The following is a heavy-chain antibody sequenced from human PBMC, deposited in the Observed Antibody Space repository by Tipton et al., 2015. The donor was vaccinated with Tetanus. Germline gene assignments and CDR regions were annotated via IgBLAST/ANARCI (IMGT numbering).Heavy chain of an antibody. Sequence: TLSLTCTVSGDSISRGSYTWSWIRQHPGEGLEWIGYISNSGSTYYNPSLKSRVTISVDTSQKQISLKVNSVTAADTAVYYCARDRGVRGGYYYYHGMDVWGQGTTVTVSS. V-gene: IGHV4-31*03. D-gene: IGHD3-10*01. CDR3: ARDRGVRGGYYYYHGMDV. CDR1: GDSISRGSYT. J-gene: IGHJ6*02. CDR2: ISNSGST.